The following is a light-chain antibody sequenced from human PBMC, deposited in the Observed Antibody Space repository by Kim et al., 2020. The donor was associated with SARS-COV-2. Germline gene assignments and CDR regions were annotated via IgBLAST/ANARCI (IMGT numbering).Light chain of an antibody. CDR3: QQGYSSPLT. J-gene: IGKJ4*01. V-gene: IGKV1-39*01. CDR2: AAS. Sequence: DIQMTKSPSSLSASVGDRVTITCRASQSISIYLHWYQQKPGRAPKLLIYAASSLQSGAPSRFSGSGSGTDFTLTISSLQREDFATYYCQQGYSSPLTFGGGTKVDIK. CDR1: QSISIY.